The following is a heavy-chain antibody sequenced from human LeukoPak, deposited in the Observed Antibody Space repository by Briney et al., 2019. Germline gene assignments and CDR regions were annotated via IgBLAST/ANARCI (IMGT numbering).Heavy chain of an antibody. J-gene: IGHJ4*02. D-gene: IGHD6-13*01. CDR3: ARETPDSSSWTDFDY. CDR1: GFTFSSYE. V-gene: IGHV3-48*03. Sequence: GGSLRLSCAASGFTFSSYEMNWVRQAPGKGLERVSYISSSGSTIYYADSVKGRFTISRDNAKNSLFLQMNSLRAEDTAVYYCARETPDSSSWTDFDYWGQGTLVTVSA. CDR2: ISSSGSTI.